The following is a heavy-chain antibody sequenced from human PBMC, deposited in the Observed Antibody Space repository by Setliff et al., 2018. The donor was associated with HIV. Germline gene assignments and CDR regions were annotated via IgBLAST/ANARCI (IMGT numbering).Heavy chain of an antibody. V-gene: IGHV4-34*01. CDR2: VNHRGIT. CDR3: ARVRGALYYFDY. D-gene: IGHD1-26*01. J-gene: IGHJ4*02. Sequence: PSETLSLTCAVYGGSFSGYYWSWIRQPPGKGLEWIGEVNHRGITNYNPSLKSRVTISVDTSKNQFSLKLSSVTAADTAVYYCARVRGALYYFDYWGQGTLVTVS. CDR1: GGSFSGYY.